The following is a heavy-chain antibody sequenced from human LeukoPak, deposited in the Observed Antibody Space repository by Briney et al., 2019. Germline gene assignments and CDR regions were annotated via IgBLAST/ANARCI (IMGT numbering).Heavy chain of an antibody. CDR1: GGSISSYY. CDR2: INHSGST. CDR3: ARGPSCTSASCYGRYYYYYGMDV. D-gene: IGHD2-2*01. Sequence: PSETLSLTCTVSGGSISSYYWSWIRQPPGKGLEWIGEINHSGSTNYNPSLKSRVTISADTSKNQFSLKLSSGTAADTAVYYCARGPSCTSASCYGRYYYYYGMDVWGQGTTVTVSS. J-gene: IGHJ6*02. V-gene: IGHV4-34*01.